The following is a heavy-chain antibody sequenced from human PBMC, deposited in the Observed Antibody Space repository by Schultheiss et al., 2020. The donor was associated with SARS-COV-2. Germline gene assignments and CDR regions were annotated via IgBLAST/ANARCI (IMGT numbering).Heavy chain of an antibody. CDR2: INPNSGGT. J-gene: IGHJ6*02. Sequence: ASVKVSCKASGYTFTGYYMHWVRQAPGQGLEWMGWINPNSGGTNYAQKLQGRVTMTTDTSTSTAYMELRSLRSEDTAVYYCARGGRQQLDGMDVWGQGTTVTVSS. CDR1: GYTFTGYY. V-gene: IGHV1-2*02. CDR3: ARGGRQQLDGMDV. D-gene: IGHD6-13*01.